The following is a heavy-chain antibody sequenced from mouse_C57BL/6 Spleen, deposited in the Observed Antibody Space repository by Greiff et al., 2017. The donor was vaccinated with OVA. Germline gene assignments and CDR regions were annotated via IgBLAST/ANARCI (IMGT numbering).Heavy chain of an antibody. Sequence: VKVVESGAELVRPGASVTLSCKASGYTFTDYEMHWVKQTPVHGLEWIGAIDPETGGTAYNQKFKGKAILTADKSSSTAYMELRSLTSEDSAVYYCTRDDGYSFAYWGQGTLVTVSA. V-gene: IGHV1-15*01. CDR1: GYTFTDYE. CDR2: IDPETGGT. D-gene: IGHD2-3*01. J-gene: IGHJ3*01. CDR3: TRDDGYSFAY.